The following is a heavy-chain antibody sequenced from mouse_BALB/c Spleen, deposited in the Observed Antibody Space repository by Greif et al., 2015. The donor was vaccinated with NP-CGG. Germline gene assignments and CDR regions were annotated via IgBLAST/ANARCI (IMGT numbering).Heavy chain of an antibody. CDR3: AKNDYDYFDY. CDR2: IWRGGST. J-gene: IGHJ2*02. CDR1: GFSLTSYG. V-gene: IGHV2-5*01. D-gene: IGHD2-4*01. Sequence: QVQLQQSGPGLVQPSQSLSITCTASGFSLTSYGVHWVRQSPGKGLEWLGVIWRGGSTDYNAAFMSRLSITKDKSKSXVFFKMNILQADDSSIYFCAKNDYDYFDYWVQGPSLTVSS.